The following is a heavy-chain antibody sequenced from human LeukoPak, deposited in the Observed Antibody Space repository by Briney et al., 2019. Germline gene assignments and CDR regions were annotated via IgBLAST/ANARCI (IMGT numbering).Heavy chain of an antibody. CDR3: AREAGTVPRGIDY. Sequence: GASVNVSCKASGYTFISYAMNWVRQAPGQGLEWIGWINTNTGNPTYAQGFRGRFVFYLDTSVSTAYLQISSLKAEDTAVYYCAREAGTVPRGIDYWGQGTLVTVSS. V-gene: IGHV7-4-1*02. D-gene: IGHD3-10*01. J-gene: IGHJ4*02. CDR1: GYTFISYA. CDR2: INTNTGNP.